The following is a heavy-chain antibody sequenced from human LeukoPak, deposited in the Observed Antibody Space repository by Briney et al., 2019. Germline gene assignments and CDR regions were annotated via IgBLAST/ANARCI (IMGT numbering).Heavy chain of an antibody. CDR1: GFTFGDYA. CDR2: ISSSSSYI. CDR3: ARASYSNSPDY. J-gene: IGHJ4*02. Sequence: PGGSLRLSCTASGFTFGDYAMSWVRQAPGKGLEWVSSISSSSSYIYYADSVKGRFTISRDNAKNSLYLQMNSLRAEDTAVYYCARASYSNSPDYWGQGTLVTVSS. V-gene: IGHV3-21*01. D-gene: IGHD4-11*01.